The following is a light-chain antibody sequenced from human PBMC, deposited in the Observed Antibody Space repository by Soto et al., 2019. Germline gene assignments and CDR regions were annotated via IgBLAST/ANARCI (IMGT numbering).Light chain of an antibody. CDR2: SAF. J-gene: IGKJ1*01. Sequence: DIQMTQSPSSLAASVGDRVTITCRASQDIRRHLNWYQQKPGKAPNLLIYSAFTLQSGVPSRFSGSGSGTDFALTINSLRPEDFATYYCQQSYDIPRTFGQGTKVESK. CDR3: QQSYDIPRT. V-gene: IGKV1-39*01. CDR1: QDIRRH.